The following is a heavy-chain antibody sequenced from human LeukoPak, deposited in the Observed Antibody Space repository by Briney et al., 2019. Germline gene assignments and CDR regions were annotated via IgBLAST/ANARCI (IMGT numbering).Heavy chain of an antibody. CDR1: GGSFSGYY. CDR2: INHSGST. V-gene: IGHV4-34*01. Sequence: SETLSLTCAVYGGSFSGYYWSWIRQPPGKGLEWIGEINHSGSTNYNPSLKSRVTISVDTSKNQFSLKLSSVTAADTAVYYCARAKGSGSCYYYYYGMDDWGQGTTVTVSS. D-gene: IGHD3-10*01. J-gene: IGHJ6*02. CDR3: ARAKGSGSCYYYYYGMDD.